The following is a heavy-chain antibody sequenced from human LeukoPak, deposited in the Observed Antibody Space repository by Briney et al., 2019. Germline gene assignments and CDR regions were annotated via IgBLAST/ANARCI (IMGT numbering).Heavy chain of an antibody. V-gene: IGHV3-64*01. D-gene: IGHD5-18*01. CDR3: ARDVRGYSYGSYYYYYYHMDV. J-gene: IGHJ6*03. CDR2: ISSNGGST. Sequence: GGSLRLSCAASGFTFSSYAMHWVRHAPGKGLEYVSAISSNGGSTYYANSVKGRFTISRDNSKNTLYLQMGSLRAEDMAVYYCARDVRGYSYGSYYYYYYHMDVWGKGTTVTVSS. CDR1: GFTFSSYA.